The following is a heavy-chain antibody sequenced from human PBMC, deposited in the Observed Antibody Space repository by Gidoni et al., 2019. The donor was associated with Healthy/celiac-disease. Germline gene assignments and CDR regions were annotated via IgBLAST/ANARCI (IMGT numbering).Heavy chain of an antibody. V-gene: IGHV1-8*01. CDR1: GYTFTSYD. CDR3: ARERCSGGSCYSYYYYGMDV. J-gene: IGHJ6*02. Sequence: QVQLVQSGAEVKKPGASVKVSCKASGYTFTSYDINWVRQATGQGLEWMGWMNPNSGNTGYAQKFQGRVTMTRNTSISTAYMELSSLRSEDTAVYYCARERCSGGSCYSYYYYGMDVWGQGTTVTVSS. CDR2: MNPNSGNT. D-gene: IGHD2-15*01.